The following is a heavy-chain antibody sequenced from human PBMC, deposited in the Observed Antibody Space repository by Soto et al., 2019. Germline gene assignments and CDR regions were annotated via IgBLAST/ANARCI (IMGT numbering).Heavy chain of an antibody. CDR1: GYTFTSYA. D-gene: IGHD4-17*01. V-gene: IGHV1-3*01. CDR2: INAGNGNT. CDR3: AITVDYYYGMDA. Sequence: QVQLVQSGAEVKKPGASVKVSCKASGYTFTSYAMHWVRQAPGQRLEWMGWINAGNGNTKSSQKFQGRVTITRDTSASTGDMELSSLRSEDTAVYYCAITVDYYYGMDAWGQGTTVTVSS. J-gene: IGHJ6*02.